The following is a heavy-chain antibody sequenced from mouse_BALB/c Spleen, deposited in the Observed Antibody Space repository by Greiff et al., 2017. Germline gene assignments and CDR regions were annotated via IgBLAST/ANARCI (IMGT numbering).Heavy chain of an antibody. CDR3: ARRELYYYAMDY. V-gene: IGHV4-1*02. Sequence: EVKLLESGGGLVQPGGSLKLSCAASGFDFSRYWMSWVRQAPGKGLEWIGEINPDSSTINYTPSLKDKFIISRDNAKNTLYLQMSKVRSEDTALYYCARRELYYYAMDYWGQGTSVTVSS. J-gene: IGHJ4*01. CDR2: INPDSSTI. CDR1: GFDFSRYW.